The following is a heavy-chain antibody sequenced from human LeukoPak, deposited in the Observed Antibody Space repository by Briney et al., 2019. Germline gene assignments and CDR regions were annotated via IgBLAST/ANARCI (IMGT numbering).Heavy chain of an antibody. CDR2: IFYTGST. Sequence: SETLSLTCTVSGGSISSYYWSWIRQPPGKGPEWIGYIFYTGSTNYNPSLKSRVTISVLTSKNRFSLKLSSVTAADTAVYYCAKSRSSSWQRFDPWGQGTLVTVSS. CDR3: AKSRSSSWQRFDP. CDR1: GGSISSYY. J-gene: IGHJ5*02. V-gene: IGHV4-59*01. D-gene: IGHD6-13*01.